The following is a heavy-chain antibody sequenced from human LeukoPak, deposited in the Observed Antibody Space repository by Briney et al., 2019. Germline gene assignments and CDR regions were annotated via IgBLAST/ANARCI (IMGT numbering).Heavy chain of an antibody. J-gene: IGHJ4*02. V-gene: IGHV4-59*01. CDR1: GDSISTYY. CDR3: ARAFSSSSFYFNY. CDR2: IYHSGST. Sequence: SETLSLTCTVSGDSISTYYWNWVRQPPGKGLEWIGYIYHSGSTNYNPSLKSRVTISVDTSKNQFSLKLSSVTAADTAVYYCARAFSSSSFYFNYWGQGTLVTVSS. D-gene: IGHD6-6*01.